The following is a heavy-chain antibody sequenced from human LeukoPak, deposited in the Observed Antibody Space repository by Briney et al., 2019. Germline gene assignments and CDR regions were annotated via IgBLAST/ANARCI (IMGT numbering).Heavy chain of an antibody. Sequence: PSETLSLTCAVYGGSFSGYYWSWIRQPPGKGLEWIGEINHSGSTNYNPSLKSRVTISVDTSKNQFSLKLSSVTAADTAVYYCARRRDQGKYRSITFDYWGQGTLVTVSS. CDR1: GGSFSGYY. CDR2: INHSGST. V-gene: IGHV4-34*01. J-gene: IGHJ4*02. CDR3: ARRRDQGKYRSITFDY. D-gene: IGHD2-2*01.